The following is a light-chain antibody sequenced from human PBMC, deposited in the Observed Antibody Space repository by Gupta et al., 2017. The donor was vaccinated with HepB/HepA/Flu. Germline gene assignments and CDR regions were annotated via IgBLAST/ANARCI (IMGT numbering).Light chain of an antibody. CDR2: DAS. CDR1: QSVSSY. V-gene: IGKV3-11*01. Sequence: EIVLTQSPATLSLSPGERATLSCRASQSVSSYLAWYQQKPGQAPRLLIYDASNRDTGIPARFSGSGYGTDFTLTISSREPEDFAVYYCQQRSNWPLWTFGQGTKVEIK. J-gene: IGKJ1*01. CDR3: QQRSNWPLWT.